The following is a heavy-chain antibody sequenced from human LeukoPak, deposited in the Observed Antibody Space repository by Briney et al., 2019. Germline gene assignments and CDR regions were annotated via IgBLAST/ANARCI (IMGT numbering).Heavy chain of an antibody. Sequence: GGSLRLSCAASGFNFDDYAMHWVRRAPGKGLEWVSGISWNSGSIGYADSVKGRFTISRDNAKNSLYLQMNSLRAEDMALYYCAKDLVSSTSHAFDIWGQGTMVTVSS. CDR3: AKDLVSSTSHAFDI. V-gene: IGHV3-9*03. D-gene: IGHD2-2*01. CDR1: GFNFDDYA. CDR2: ISWNSGSI. J-gene: IGHJ3*02.